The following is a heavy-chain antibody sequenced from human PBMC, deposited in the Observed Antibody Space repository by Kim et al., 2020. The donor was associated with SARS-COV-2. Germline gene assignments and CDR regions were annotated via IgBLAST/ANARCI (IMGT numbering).Heavy chain of an antibody. CDR2: ISYDGSNK. D-gene: IGHD6-19*01. CDR3: ARDGGEVYQQWLGWELGGFDI. CDR1: GFPFSLYA. J-gene: IGHJ3*02. V-gene: IGHV3-30-3*01. Sequence: GGSLRLSCAASGFPFSLYAMHWVRQAPGKGLEWGAVISYDGSNKYYADSVKGRFTISRDNSKNTLYLQMNSLRAEDTAVYYCARDGGEVYQQWLGWELGGFDIWGQGPIVTVSS.